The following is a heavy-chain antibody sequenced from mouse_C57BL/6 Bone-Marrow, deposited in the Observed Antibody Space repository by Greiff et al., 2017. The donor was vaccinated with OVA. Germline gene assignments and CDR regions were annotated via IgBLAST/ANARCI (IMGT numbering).Heavy chain of an antibody. Sequence: EVHLVESGGGLVKPGGSLKLSCAASGFTFSSYAMSWVRQTPEKRLEWVATISDGGSYTYYPDNVKGRFTISRDNAKNNLYLQMSHLKSEDTAMYYCARWLRRGYYAMDYWGQGTSVTVSS. CDR2: ISDGGSYT. D-gene: IGHD2-2*01. V-gene: IGHV5-4*01. CDR1: GFTFSSYA. CDR3: ARWLRRGYYAMDY. J-gene: IGHJ4*01.